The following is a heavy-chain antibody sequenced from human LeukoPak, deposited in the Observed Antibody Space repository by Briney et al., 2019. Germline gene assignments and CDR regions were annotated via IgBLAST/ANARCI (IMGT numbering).Heavy chain of an antibody. D-gene: IGHD2-15*01. CDR2: IKQDGSAK. Sequence: GGSLRLSCAASGFTFNRYWMSWVRQAPGKELQWVANIKQDGSAKYYVDSVKGRFTISRDNAKNSLYLQMNSLRAEDTAVYYCARRGVVPRTYYYYMDVWGKGTTVTVSS. J-gene: IGHJ6*03. CDR3: ARRGVVPRTYYYYMDV. V-gene: IGHV3-7*01. CDR1: GFTFNRYW.